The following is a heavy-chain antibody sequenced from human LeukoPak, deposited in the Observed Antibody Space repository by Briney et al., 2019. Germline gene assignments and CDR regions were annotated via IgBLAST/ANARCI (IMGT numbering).Heavy chain of an antibody. Sequence: SVKVSCKASGGTFSSYTISWVRQAPGQGLEWVGRIIPILGIANYAQKFQGRVTITADKSTSTAYMELSSLRSEDTAVYYCAREGRREYQLLSNPSFDPWGQGTLVTVSS. J-gene: IGHJ5*02. CDR2: IIPILGIA. CDR1: GGTFSSYT. D-gene: IGHD2-2*01. V-gene: IGHV1-69*04. CDR3: AREGRREYQLLSNPSFDP.